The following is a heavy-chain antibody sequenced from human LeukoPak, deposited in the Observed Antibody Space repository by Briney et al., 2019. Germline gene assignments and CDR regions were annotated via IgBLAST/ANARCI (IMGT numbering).Heavy chain of an antibody. J-gene: IGHJ5*02. V-gene: IGHV4-61*08. D-gene: IGHD1-26*01. CDR3: AREGSGSYLALSWFDP. CDR2: IYSSGST. Sequence: SETLSLTCAVSGGSISSGGYSWSWIRQPPGKGLEWIGYIYSSGSTNYNPSLKSRVTISVDTSKNQYSLKLSSVTAADTAVYFCAREGSGSYLALSWFDPWGQGTLVTVSS. CDR1: GGSISSGGYS.